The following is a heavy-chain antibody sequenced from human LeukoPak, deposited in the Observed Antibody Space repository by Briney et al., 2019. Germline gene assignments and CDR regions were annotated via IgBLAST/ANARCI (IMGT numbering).Heavy chain of an antibody. CDR3: ARHEAITLVGEPER. CDR2: IYYSGST. J-gene: IGHJ4*02. CDR1: GGSISSSSYS. V-gene: IGHV4-39*01. D-gene: IGHD1-26*01. Sequence: SETLSLTCTVSGGSISSSSYSWGWIRQPPGKGLEWIGSIYYSGSTYYNPSLKSRVTISVDTSKNQFSLKLSSVTAADTAVYYCARHEAITLVGEPERWGQGTLVTVSS.